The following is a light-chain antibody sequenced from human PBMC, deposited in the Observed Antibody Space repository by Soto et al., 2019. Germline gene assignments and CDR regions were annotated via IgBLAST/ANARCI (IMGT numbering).Light chain of an antibody. J-gene: IGKJ1*01. CDR2: GAS. Sequence: QSPATLRLFQGERATLSCWARHSVGHNYLAWFQQKPGQAPRLLIYGASTRAPGFPARFSGSGSGTDFTLTISSLESEDFAVYYCQQYNNWPCTFGHGTKVAIK. CDR3: QQYNNWPCT. V-gene: IGKV3-15*01. CDR1: HSVGHN.